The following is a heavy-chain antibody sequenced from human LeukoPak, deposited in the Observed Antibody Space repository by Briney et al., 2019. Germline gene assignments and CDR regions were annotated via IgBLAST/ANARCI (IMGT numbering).Heavy chain of an antibody. CDR1: GYTFTGYY. D-gene: IGHD6-13*01. CDR3: ARGQQLADYYYGMGV. J-gene: IGHJ6*04. CDR2: INPNSGGT. V-gene: IGHV1-2*04. Sequence: ASVKVSCKASGYTFTGYYMHWVRQAPGQGLEWMGWINPNSGGTNYAQKFQGWVTMTRDTSISTAYMELSRLRSDDTAVYYCARGQQLADYYYGMGVWGKGTTVTVSS.